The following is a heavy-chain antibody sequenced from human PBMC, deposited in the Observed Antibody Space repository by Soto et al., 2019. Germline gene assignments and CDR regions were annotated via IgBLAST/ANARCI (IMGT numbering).Heavy chain of an antibody. CDR1: GSSISSGDYY. Sequence: SETLSLTCTVPGSSISSGDYYWSWISQPPGKGLEWIGYIYYSGSTYYNPSLKSRVTISVDTSKNQFSLKLSSVTAADTAVYYCARGHSAFDYYYYGMDVWGQGTTVT. D-gene: IGHD3-3*02. CDR3: ARGHSAFDYYYYGMDV. J-gene: IGHJ6*02. CDR2: IYYSGST. V-gene: IGHV4-30-4*01.